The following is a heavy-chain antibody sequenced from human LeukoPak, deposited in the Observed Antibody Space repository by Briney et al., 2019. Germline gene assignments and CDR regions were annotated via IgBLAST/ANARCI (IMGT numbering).Heavy chain of an antibody. CDR2: IGTAGEI. Sequence: PGGSLRLSCAASGFTFSSYDIHWVRQATGKGLEWVSGIGTAGEIYYPGSVKGRFTISRDDSKNTAYLQMNSLKTEDTAVYYCTSGPYGGSYYSFDYWGQGTLVTVSS. CDR1: GFTFSSYD. V-gene: IGHV3-13*01. D-gene: IGHD1-26*01. J-gene: IGHJ4*02. CDR3: TSGPYGGSYYSFDY.